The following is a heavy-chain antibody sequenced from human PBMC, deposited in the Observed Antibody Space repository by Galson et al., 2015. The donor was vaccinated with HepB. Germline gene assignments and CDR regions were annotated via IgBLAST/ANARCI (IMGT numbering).Heavy chain of an antibody. CDR3: ARDSGNGGSQD. V-gene: IGHV3-7*01. Sequence: SLRLSCAGSEFTFSSYWMNWVRQAPGKGLEWVANINPDGSEKSYVASLRGRFTVSRDNAKNTLFLQMNSLRAEDTAVYYCARDSGNGGSQDWGQGTLVSVSS. D-gene: IGHD2-8*01. CDR1: EFTFSSYW. J-gene: IGHJ4*02. CDR2: INPDGSEK.